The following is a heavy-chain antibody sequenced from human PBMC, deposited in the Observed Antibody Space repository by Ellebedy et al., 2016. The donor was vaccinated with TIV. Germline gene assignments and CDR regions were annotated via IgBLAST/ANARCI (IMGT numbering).Heavy chain of an antibody. Sequence: PGGSLRLSCAASGFTISSNYMTWVRQAPGKGLEWVSVIYRPGSTHYADSVKGRFTISRDNSKNTLYLQMNSLRAEDTAVYYCARDDPMTTLNCWGQGTLVTVSS. CDR1: GFTISSNY. V-gene: IGHV3-53*01. D-gene: IGHD4-11*01. CDR2: IYRPGST. J-gene: IGHJ4*02. CDR3: ARDDPMTTLNC.